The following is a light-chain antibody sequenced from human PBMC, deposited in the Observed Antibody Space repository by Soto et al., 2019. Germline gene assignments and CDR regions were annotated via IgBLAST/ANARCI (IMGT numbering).Light chain of an antibody. CDR2: EVS. CDR1: SIDVGGYNY. CDR3: SSYTSSSTVV. J-gene: IGLJ2*01. Sequence: QSALTQPASVSGSPGQSITISCTGTSIDVGGYNYVSWYQQHPGKAPKHMIYEVSNRPSGVSNRCSGSKSGNTASLTISGLQAEDEADYYCSSYTSSSTVVFGGGTKLTVL. V-gene: IGLV2-14*01.